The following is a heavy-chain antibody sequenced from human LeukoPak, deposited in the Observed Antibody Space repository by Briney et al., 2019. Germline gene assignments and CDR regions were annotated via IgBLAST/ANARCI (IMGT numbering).Heavy chain of an antibody. J-gene: IGHJ4*02. CDR3: ARDDGSCLSYFDY. Sequence: GGSLRLSCAASGFTFSSYGMHWVRQAPGKGLEWVAVIWYDGSNKYYADSVKGRFTISRDNSKNTLYLQMNSLRAEDTAVYYCARDDGSCLSYFDYWGQGTLVTVSS. V-gene: IGHV3-33*01. CDR2: IWYDGSNK. CDR1: GFTFSSYG. D-gene: IGHD1-26*01.